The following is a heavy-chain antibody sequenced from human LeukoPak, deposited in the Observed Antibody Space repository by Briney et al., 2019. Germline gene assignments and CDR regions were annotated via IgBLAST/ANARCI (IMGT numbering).Heavy chain of an antibody. CDR1: GSTFSSYW. D-gene: IGHD6-6*01. J-gene: IGHJ4*02. CDR2: INGDGSIT. V-gene: IGHV3-74*01. CDR3: RGVASRRDFDY. Sequence: PGGSLRLSCAASGSTFSSYWMHWVRQAPGKGLVWVSRINGDGSITNYADSVKGRFTISRDNAKNTLYLQMNSLRAEDTAVYYGRGVASRRDFDYWGQGTLVTVSS.